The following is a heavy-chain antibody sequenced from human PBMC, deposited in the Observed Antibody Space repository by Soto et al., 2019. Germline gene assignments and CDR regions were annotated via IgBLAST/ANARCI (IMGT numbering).Heavy chain of an antibody. CDR1: GDSISSGADY. J-gene: IGHJ4*02. CDR3: ARGCGNGDCFFDF. D-gene: IGHD2-21*02. Sequence: LSLTCNVSGDSISSGADYWNWIRQSPGKGLEWIGYIYYTGNTYYNPSLRSRLTISVDRSKNQFSLRLTSVTAADTAVYYCARGCGNGDCFFDFWGQGTLVTVSS. V-gene: IGHV4-30-4*01. CDR2: IYYTGNT.